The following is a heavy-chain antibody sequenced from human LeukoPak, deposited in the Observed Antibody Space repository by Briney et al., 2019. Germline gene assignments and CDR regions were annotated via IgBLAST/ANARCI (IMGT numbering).Heavy chain of an antibody. J-gene: IGHJ6*02. CDR3: AKDGIVVVPAAIGDYYYGMDV. Sequence: GGSLRLSCAASGFTFSSYAMSWVRQAPGKGLEWVSAISGSGGSTYYADSVKGRFTISRDNSKNTLYLQMNSLRAEDTAVYYCAKDGIVVVPAAIGDYYYGMDVWGQGTPVTVSS. V-gene: IGHV3-23*01. CDR1: GFTFSSYA. D-gene: IGHD2-2*01. CDR2: ISGSGGST.